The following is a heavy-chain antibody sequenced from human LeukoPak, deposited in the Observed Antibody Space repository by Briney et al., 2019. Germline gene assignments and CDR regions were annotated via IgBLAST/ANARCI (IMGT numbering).Heavy chain of an antibody. CDR3: ARVTVAGCDP. CDR1: GFTFSNYA. CDR2: ISSSSSYI. D-gene: IGHD6-19*01. V-gene: IGHV3-21*01. J-gene: IGHJ5*02. Sequence: GGSLRLSCAASGFTFSNYAMTWVRQAPGKGLEWVSSISSSSSYIYYADSVRGRFTISRDNAKNSLYLQMNSLRAEDTAVYYCARVTVAGCDPWGQGTLVTVSS.